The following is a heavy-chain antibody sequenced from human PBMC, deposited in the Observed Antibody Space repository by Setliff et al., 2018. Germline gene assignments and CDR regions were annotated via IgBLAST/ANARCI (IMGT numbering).Heavy chain of an antibody. V-gene: IGHV4-38-2*01. CDR3: ARGRNVAARLLDT. J-gene: IGHJ5*02. Sequence: SETLSLTCAVSGFSISSGYYWGWIRQPPGKGLEWIVNIHHSGKAYYNPSLKSRVSISIDTAKDQFSLRMNSVTAADAAIYYCARGRNVAARLLDTWGQGSRVTVSS. CDR1: GFSISSGYY. D-gene: IGHD6-6*01. CDR2: IHHSGKA.